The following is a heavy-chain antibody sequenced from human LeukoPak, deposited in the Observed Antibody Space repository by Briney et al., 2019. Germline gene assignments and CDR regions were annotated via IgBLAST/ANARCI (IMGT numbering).Heavy chain of an antibody. CDR3: ARDRGSYGSGSYYPNWFDP. CDR1: GFTFSSYS. D-gene: IGHD3-10*01. V-gene: IGHV3-48*02. CDR2: ISSSSTI. J-gene: IGHJ5*02. Sequence: PGGSLRLSCAASGFTFSSYSMNWVRQAPGKGLEWVSYISSSSTIYYADSVKGRFTISRDNAKNSLYLQMNSLRDEDTAVYYCARDRGSYGSGSYYPNWFDPWGQGTLVTVSS.